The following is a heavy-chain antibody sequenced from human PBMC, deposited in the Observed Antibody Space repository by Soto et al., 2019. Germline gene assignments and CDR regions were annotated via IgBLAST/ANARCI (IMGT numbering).Heavy chain of an antibody. Sequence: PGGSMRLSCAASGFTFSTHAIHWVRKAQGKGLEWVAIISYDGSNKYYVDSVKGRFTISRDNSKNTLWLQTTSLRAEDTAVYYCARPKERYCSGGTCYGRAVDIWGQGTMVTVS. CDR3: ARPKERYCSGGTCYGRAVDI. CDR1: GFTFSTHA. CDR2: ISYDGSNK. D-gene: IGHD2-15*01. J-gene: IGHJ3*02. V-gene: IGHV3-30-3*01.